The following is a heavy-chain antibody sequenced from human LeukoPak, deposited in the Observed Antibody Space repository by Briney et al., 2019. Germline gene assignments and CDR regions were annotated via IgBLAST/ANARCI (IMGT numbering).Heavy chain of an antibody. J-gene: IGHJ4*02. CDR1: GFTFDDYA. Sequence: GGSLRLSCAASGFTFDDYAMHWVRQAPGKRLEWVSGISWNSGSIGYADSVKGRFTISRDNAKNSLYLQMNSLRAEDTALYYCAKDIAYGDYQAFDYWGQGTLVTVSS. CDR2: ISWNSGSI. CDR3: AKDIAYGDYQAFDY. D-gene: IGHD4-17*01. V-gene: IGHV3-9*01.